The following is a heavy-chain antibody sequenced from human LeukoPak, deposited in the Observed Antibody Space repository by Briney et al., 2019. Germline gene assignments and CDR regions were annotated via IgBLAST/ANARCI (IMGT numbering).Heavy chain of an antibody. CDR3: ARDQFRTTVTTNHGAFDI. Sequence: GASVKVSCKASGYTFTSYYMHWVRQAPGQGLEWMGIINPSGGSTSYAQKFQGRVTMTRDTSTSTVYMELSSLRSEDTAVYYCARDQFRTTVTTNHGAFDIWGQGTMVTVSS. V-gene: IGHV1-46*01. CDR2: INPSGGST. D-gene: IGHD4-17*01. J-gene: IGHJ3*02. CDR1: GYTFTSYY.